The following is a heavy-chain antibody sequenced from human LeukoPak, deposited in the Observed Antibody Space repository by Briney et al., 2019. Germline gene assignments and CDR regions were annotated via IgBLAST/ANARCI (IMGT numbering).Heavy chain of an antibody. CDR2: IYYSGST. D-gene: IGHD3-22*01. CDR3: ARVHPHPNYYDSSGYPLHAFDI. V-gene: IGHV4-59*01. J-gene: IGHJ3*02. CDR1: GGSISSYY. Sequence: SETLSLTCPVSGGSISSYYWSWIRQPPGKGLEWIGYIYYSGSTNYNPSLKSRVTISVDTSKNQFSLKLSSVTAADTAVYYCARVHPHPNYYDSSGYPLHAFDIWGQGTMVTVSS.